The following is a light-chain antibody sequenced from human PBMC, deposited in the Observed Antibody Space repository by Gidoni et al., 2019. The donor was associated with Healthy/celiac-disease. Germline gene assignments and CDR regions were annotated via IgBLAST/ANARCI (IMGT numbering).Light chain of an antibody. CDR1: QSVSSSY. V-gene: IGKV3-20*01. CDR3: QQYGSSTGT. CDR2: GAS. Sequence: DIVLTPSPGTLSLSPGERATLSCRASQSVSSSYLAGYQQKPGQAPRLLSYGASSRATGIPDRFSGSGSGTDFTLTISRLEPEDFAVYYCQQYGSSTGTFGGGTKVEIK. J-gene: IGKJ4*01.